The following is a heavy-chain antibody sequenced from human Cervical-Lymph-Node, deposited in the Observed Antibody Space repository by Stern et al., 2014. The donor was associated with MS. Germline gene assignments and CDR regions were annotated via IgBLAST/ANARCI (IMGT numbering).Heavy chain of an antibody. D-gene: IGHD2-15*01. CDR2: ISAYNGIT. CDR3: ARDKVVVVAATPMGY. J-gene: IGHJ4*02. CDR1: GYTFTSYG. Sequence: QVQLMQSGAEVKKPGASVKVSCKASGYTFTSYGISWVRQVPGQGLEWMGWISAYNGITNYAQKLQGRVTMTTDTSTSTAYMELRSLISDDTAVYYCARDKVVVVAATPMGYWGQGTLVTVSS. V-gene: IGHV1-18*01.